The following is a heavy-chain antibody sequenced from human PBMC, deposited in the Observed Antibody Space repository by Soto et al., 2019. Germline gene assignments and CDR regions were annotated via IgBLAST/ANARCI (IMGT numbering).Heavy chain of an antibody. J-gene: IGHJ6*02. D-gene: IGHD1-26*01. V-gene: IGHV4-34*01. CDR3: ASIGAGHSDLDV. CDR1: GGSFSGYY. CDR2: INHSGST. Sequence: SETLSLTCAVYGGSFSGYYWSWIRQPPGKGLEWIGEINHSGSTNYNPSLKSRVTISVDTSKNQFSLKLSSVTAADTAVYYCASIGAGHSDLDVWGQGTTVTVSS.